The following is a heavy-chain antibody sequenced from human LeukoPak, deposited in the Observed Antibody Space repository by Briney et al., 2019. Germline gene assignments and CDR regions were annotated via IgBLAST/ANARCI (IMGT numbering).Heavy chain of an antibody. Sequence: GGSLGLSCAASGFTFSSYSLNWVRQAPGKGLEWISYISSSGTNIDYADSVKGRFTISRDNGKNSLYLQVNRLRAEDTAVYYCARTAFDWSQVGGNWFDPWGQGTLVTVSP. CDR2: ISSSGTNI. CDR3: ARTAFDWSQVGGNWFDP. D-gene: IGHD3-9*01. J-gene: IGHJ5*02. CDR1: GFTFSSYS. V-gene: IGHV3-48*04.